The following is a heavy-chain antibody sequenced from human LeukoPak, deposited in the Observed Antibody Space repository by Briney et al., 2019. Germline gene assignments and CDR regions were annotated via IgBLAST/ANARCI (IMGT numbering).Heavy chain of an antibody. Sequence: GGSPRLSCAASGFTFSSYGMHWVRQAPGKGLEWVALIRYDGSNKYYADSVKGRFTISRDNSKNTLYLQMNSLRAEDTAVYYCAKDTSGSYYDYGYWGQGTLVTVSS. CDR2: IRYDGSNK. J-gene: IGHJ4*02. V-gene: IGHV3-30*02. CDR1: GFTFSSYG. D-gene: IGHD1-26*01. CDR3: AKDTSGSYYDYGY.